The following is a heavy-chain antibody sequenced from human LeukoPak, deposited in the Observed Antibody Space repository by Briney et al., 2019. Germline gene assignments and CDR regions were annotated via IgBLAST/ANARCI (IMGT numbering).Heavy chain of an antibody. D-gene: IGHD1-7*01. CDR1: GYTFTDYY. Sequence: ASVKVSCKASGYTFTDYYMHWVRQAPGQGLEWMGWINPDSGGTNYAQNLQGRVTMTTDTSTNTAYMELRGLRSDDTAIYYCARSTGTSRNWPFDYWGQGTLVTVSS. CDR3: ARSTGTSRNWPFDY. V-gene: IGHV1-2*02. J-gene: IGHJ4*02. CDR2: INPDSGGT.